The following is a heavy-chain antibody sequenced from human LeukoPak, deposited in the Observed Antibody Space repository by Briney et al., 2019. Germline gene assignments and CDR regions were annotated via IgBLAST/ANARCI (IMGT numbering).Heavy chain of an antibody. V-gene: IGHV3-74*01. J-gene: IGHJ4*01. CDR2: INGDGSGT. D-gene: IGHD2-15*01. CDR3: ARHRSGWSFDY. Sequence: GGSLRLSCAASGFTFTSYWMLWVRQAPGKGLVWVSRINGDGSGTSYADSVKGRFTISRDNAKNTLYLQMNSLRAEDTAVYYCARHRSGWSFDYWGRGTLVTVSS. CDR1: GFTFTSYW.